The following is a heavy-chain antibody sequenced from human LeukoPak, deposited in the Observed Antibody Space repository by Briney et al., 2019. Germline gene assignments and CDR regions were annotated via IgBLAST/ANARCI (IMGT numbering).Heavy chain of an antibody. V-gene: IGHV4-61*02. CDR1: GGSISSSSYY. J-gene: IGHJ3*02. CDR2: IYTSGST. Sequence: PSETLSLTCTVSGGSISSSSYYWSWIRQPAGKGLEWIGRIYTSGSTNYNPSLKSRVTISVDTSKNQFSLKLSSVTAADTAVYYCARGVSQNAFDIWGQGTMVTVSS. CDR3: ARGVSQNAFDI.